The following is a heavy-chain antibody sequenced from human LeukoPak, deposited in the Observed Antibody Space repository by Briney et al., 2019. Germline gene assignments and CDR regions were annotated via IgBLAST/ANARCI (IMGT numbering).Heavy chain of an antibody. J-gene: IGHJ6*02. CDR3: ATAYCSSTSCYRAYGMDV. CDR1: GYTLTELS. D-gene: IGHD2-2*01. V-gene: IGHV1-24*01. Sequence: ASVKVSCKVSGYTLTELSMHWVRQAPGKGLEWMGGFDPEDGETIYAQKFQGRVTMTEDTSTDTAYMELSSLRSEDTAVYYCATAYCSSTSCYRAYGMDVWGQGTTVTVPS. CDR2: FDPEDGET.